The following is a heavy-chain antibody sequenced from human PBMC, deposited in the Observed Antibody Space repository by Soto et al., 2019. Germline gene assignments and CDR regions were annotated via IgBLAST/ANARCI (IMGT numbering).Heavy chain of an antibody. CDR3: ARTHPGGTGTIYYFDY. V-gene: IGHV4-59*01. Sequence: SETLSLTCTVSGGSISSYYWSWIRQHPGKGLEWIGYIYYSGSTNYNPSLKSRVTISVDTSKNQFSLKLSSVTAADTAVYYCARTHPGGTGTIYYFDYWGQGTLVTVSS. CDR2: IYYSGST. J-gene: IGHJ4*02. CDR1: GGSISSYY. D-gene: IGHD1-1*01.